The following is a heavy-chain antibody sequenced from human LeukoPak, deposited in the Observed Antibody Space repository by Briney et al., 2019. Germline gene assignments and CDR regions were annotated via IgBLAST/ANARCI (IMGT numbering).Heavy chain of an antibody. Sequence: ASVKVSCKTSAYSFTPYAMHWVRQAPGQRLEWMGWINAGNGRTKYSQEFQGRLTITRDTSANTVYMDLNSLRSDDTAVYLCAREDRYGAYRVGYYHYYMDVWGKGTTVTVSS. V-gene: IGHV1-3*01. J-gene: IGHJ6*03. CDR2: INAGNGRT. CDR3: AREDRYGAYRVGYYHYYMDV. CDR1: AYSFTPYA. D-gene: IGHD4-17*01.